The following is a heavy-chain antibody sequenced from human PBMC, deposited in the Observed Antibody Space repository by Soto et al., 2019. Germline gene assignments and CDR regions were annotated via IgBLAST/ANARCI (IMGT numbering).Heavy chain of an antibody. CDR3: ASDGLGDAFDI. Sequence: SATVSCKASGFTFTSSAVHWVRQARGQRLEWIGWIVVGSGNTNYAQKFQERVTITRDISTSTAYMELSSLRSEDTAVYYCASDGLGDAFDIWGQGTMVTVSS. V-gene: IGHV1-58*01. J-gene: IGHJ3*02. CDR2: IVVGSGNT. CDR1: GFTFTSSA.